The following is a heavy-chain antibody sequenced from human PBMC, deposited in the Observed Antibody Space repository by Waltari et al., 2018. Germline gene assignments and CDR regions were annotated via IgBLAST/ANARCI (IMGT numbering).Heavy chain of an antibody. D-gene: IGHD1-26*01. V-gene: IGHV3-30-3*01. J-gene: IGHJ4*02. Sequence: GFTFSSYAMHWVRQAPGKGLEWVAVISYDGSNKYYADSVKGRFTISRDNSKNTLYLQMNSLRAEDTAVYYCARGGWELLWSLANVDYWGQGTLVTVSS. CDR1: GFTFSSYA. CDR3: ARGGWELLWSLANVDY. CDR2: ISYDGSNK.